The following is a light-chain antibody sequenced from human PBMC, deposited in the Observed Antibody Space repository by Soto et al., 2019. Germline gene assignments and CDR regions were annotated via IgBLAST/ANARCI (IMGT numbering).Light chain of an antibody. Sequence: QSVLTQPPSASVTPGQRVSISCSGSSSNIGNNTVNWYQQFPETAPRLLIYTTNQRPSGVPDQFSGSKSGTSASLAISGLQSEDEADYYCAAWDDSLNGPVFGGGTKLTVL. J-gene: IGLJ3*02. CDR2: TTN. V-gene: IGLV1-44*01. CDR3: AAWDDSLNGPV. CDR1: SSNIGNNT.